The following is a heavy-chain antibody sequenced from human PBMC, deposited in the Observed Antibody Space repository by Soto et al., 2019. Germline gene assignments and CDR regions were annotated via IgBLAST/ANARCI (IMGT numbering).Heavy chain of an antibody. CDR2: IYWDDDK. V-gene: IGHV2-5*02. J-gene: IGHJ4*02. Sequence: SGRTLVKPTQTLTRTWSFSGFSLSNTRVGVGWGRQPPGEALEWLALIYWDDDKRYSPSLKTRLTITKDSPKNRVVLTMTNMDPVDTGTYYCAHRPYGDYPIDYWGQGTLVTVS. CDR1: GFSLSNTRVG. CDR3: AHRPYGDYPIDY. D-gene: IGHD4-17*01.